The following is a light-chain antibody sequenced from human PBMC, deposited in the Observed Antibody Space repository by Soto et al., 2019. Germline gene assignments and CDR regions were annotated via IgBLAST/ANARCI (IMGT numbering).Light chain of an antibody. Sequence: QSALTQPAPVSGSPGQSITISCTGTSSDVGGYNYVSWYQQHPGKAPKLMIYDVSNRPSGVSNRFSGSKSGNTASLTISGLQAEDEADYYCSPYTSSSTLYVFGTGTKVTVL. CDR2: DVS. CDR1: SSDVGGYNY. CDR3: SPYTSSSTLYV. V-gene: IGLV2-14*01. J-gene: IGLJ1*01.